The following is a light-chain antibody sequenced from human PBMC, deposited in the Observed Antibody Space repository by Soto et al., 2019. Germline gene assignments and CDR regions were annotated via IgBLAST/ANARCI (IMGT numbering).Light chain of an antibody. Sequence: QSALTQPASVSGSPGQSITISCTGTSSDVGGYDYLSWYQQHPGKAPKLMIYEVSNRPSGVSNRFSGSKSGNTASLTISGLQAEDEADYYCSSYTSSSTVVVFGGGTKLTV. J-gene: IGLJ3*02. CDR3: SSYTSSSTVVV. V-gene: IGLV2-14*01. CDR1: SSDVGGYDY. CDR2: EVS.